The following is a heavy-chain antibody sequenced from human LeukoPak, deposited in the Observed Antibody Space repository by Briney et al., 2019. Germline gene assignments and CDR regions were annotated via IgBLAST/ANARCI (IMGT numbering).Heavy chain of an antibody. CDR1: GFTFSHYS. J-gene: IGHJ4*02. D-gene: IGHD2-8*01. CDR3: ARDIYCTNTVCYFDS. Sequence: GGSLRLSCVASGFTFSHYSMNWVRRAPGKGLEWVSSISSSSSYIYYADSVKGRFTISRDNAENSLYLQMNSLRAEDTAVYYCARDIYCTNTVCYFDSWGQGTLVTVSS. CDR2: ISSSSSYI. V-gene: IGHV3-21*01.